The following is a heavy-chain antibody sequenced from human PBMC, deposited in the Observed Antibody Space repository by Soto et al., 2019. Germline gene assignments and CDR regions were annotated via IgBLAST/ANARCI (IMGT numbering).Heavy chain of an antibody. J-gene: IGHJ4*02. CDR3: AKGRYSGTYYPGY. Sequence: LRLSCAASGFTFSSYAMNWVRQAPGKGLEWVSAISGSGGSTYYADSVKGRFTISRDKSKNTLYLQMNSLRAEDTAVYYCAKGRYSGTYYPGYWGQGTLVTVS. CDR1: GFTFSSYA. V-gene: IGHV3-23*01. D-gene: IGHD1-26*01. CDR2: ISGSGGST.